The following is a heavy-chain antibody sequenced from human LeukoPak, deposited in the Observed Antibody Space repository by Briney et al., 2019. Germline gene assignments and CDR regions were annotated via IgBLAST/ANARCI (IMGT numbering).Heavy chain of an antibody. CDR1: GYSVSSGYY. V-gene: IGHV4-38-2*02. CDR2: IDHSGST. J-gene: IGHJ3*02. D-gene: IGHD2-15*01. Sequence: SETLSLTCNVSGYSVSSGYYWGWIRQPPGKGLEWLASIDHSGSTYHNPSLKSRVTLSVDMPNNQFPLKLNSVTAADTAVYYCARDKGGVVVVAATRDDGFDIWGQGTMVSVSS. CDR3: ARDKGGVVVVAATRDDGFDI.